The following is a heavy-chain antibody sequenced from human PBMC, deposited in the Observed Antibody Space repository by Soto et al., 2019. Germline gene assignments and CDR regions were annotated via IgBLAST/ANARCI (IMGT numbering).Heavy chain of an antibody. J-gene: IGHJ4*02. CDR1: GFTFSKYG. CDR3: TIGDGSGPEGDY. Sequence: QVHLVESGGGVVQPGRSLRLSCAASGFTFSKYGMHWVRQAPGKGLEWVAIIWSDGRNKDYADSVKGRFTISRDNSKNTLYLQMNSLRAEDTAVYYCTIGDGSGPEGDYWGQGTLVTVSS. V-gene: IGHV3-33*01. D-gene: IGHD6-19*01. CDR2: IWSDGRNK.